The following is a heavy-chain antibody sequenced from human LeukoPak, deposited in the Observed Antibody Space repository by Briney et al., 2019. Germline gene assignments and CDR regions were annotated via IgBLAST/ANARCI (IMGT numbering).Heavy chain of an antibody. V-gene: IGHV3-74*01. CDR2: ISSDGTNA. CDR1: GFTFSTYW. CDR3: VLLSLTPG. J-gene: IGHJ4*02. Sequence: GGSLRLSCAASGFTFSTYWMHWVRQAPEKGLVWVSRISSDGTNANYADSVKGRFTISRDNAKNTLYLQMNSLRAEDTAVYYCVLLSLTPGWGQGTLVTVSA. D-gene: IGHD3-10*01.